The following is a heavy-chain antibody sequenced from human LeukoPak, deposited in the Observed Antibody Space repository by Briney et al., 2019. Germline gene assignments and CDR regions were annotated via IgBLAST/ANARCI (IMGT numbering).Heavy chain of an antibody. D-gene: IGHD4-17*01. CDR2: ISYDGSNK. CDR3: ARDLFAYGDPPGDAFDI. CDR1: GFTFRSYA. V-gene: IGHV3-30*04. J-gene: IGHJ3*02. Sequence: GGSLRLSCAASGFTFRSYAMHWVRQAPGKGLEWVAVISYDGSNKYYADSVKGRFTISRDNSKNTLYLQMNRLRAEDTAVYYCARDLFAYGDPPGDAFDIWGQGTMVTVSS.